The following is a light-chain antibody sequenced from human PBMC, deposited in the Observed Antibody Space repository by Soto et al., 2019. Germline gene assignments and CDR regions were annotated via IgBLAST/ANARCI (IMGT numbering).Light chain of an antibody. J-gene: IGKJ5*01. CDR1: QSVLYSSNNKNY. V-gene: IGKV4-1*01. Sequence: DIVMTQSPDSLAVSLGERATINCKSSQSVLYSSNNKNYIAWYQQKPGQPPKLLIYCASTRESGVPDRFSGSWSGTDFALSVSSLQAEDVAVYYGQQYYRTPITFGQGTRLEIK. CDR3: QQYYRTPIT. CDR2: CAS.